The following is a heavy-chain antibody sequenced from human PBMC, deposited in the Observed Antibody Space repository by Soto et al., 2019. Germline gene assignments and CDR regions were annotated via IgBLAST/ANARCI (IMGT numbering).Heavy chain of an antibody. V-gene: IGHV3-30*18. CDR2: ISYDGSNK. Sequence: QVQLVESGGGVVQPGRSLRLSCAASGFTFSSYGMHWVRQAPGKGLEWVAVISYDGSNKYYADSVKGRFTISRDNSKNTLYLQMNSLRAEYTAGYYCAKETYSGQFDYWGQGTLVTVSS. J-gene: IGHJ4*02. CDR3: AKETYSGQFDY. CDR1: GFTFSSYG. D-gene: IGHD2-15*01.